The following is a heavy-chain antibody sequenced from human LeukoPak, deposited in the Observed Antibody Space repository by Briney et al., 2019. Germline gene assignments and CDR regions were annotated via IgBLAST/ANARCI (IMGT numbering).Heavy chain of an antibody. D-gene: IGHD3-22*01. CDR1: GGSISSGGYY. J-gene: IGHJ4*02. Sequence: SQTLSLTCTVSGGSISSGGYYWSWIRQHPGKGLEWIGYIYYSGSTDYNPSLKSRLTISVDTSKNQFSLKLSSVTAADTAVYYCARHYGLNYYDSSAYEFWGQGTLVTVSS. CDR2: IYYSGST. V-gene: IGHV4-31*03. CDR3: ARHYGLNYYDSSAYEF.